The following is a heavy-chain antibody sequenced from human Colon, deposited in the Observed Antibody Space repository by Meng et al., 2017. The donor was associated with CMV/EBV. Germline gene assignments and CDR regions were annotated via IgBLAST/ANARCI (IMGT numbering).Heavy chain of an antibody. J-gene: IGHJ4*02. Sequence: LRLACVASGFTFRDHYMDWVRQAPVKGLECVGRIKNRALSYTTHYAASVRGRFTISRDDSKNSLYLQMDSLTTEDTAVYYCADLGTPYWGQGTLVTVSS. CDR2: IKNRALSYTT. CDR1: GFTFRDHY. CDR3: ADLGTPY. D-gene: IGHD3-3*01. V-gene: IGHV3-72*01.